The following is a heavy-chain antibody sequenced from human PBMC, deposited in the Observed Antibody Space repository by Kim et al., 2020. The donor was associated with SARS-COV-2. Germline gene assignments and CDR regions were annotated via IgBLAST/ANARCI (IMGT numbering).Heavy chain of an antibody. V-gene: IGHV3-30*04. Sequence: GGSLRLSCAASGFTFSSYAMHWVRQAPGKGLEWVAVISYDGSNKYYADSVKGRFTISRDNSKNTLYLQMNSLRAEDTAVYYCARDWREDVDTAMVGFDYWGQGTLVTVSS. CDR1: GFTFSSYA. CDR2: ISYDGSNK. D-gene: IGHD5-18*01. CDR3: ARDWREDVDTAMVGFDY. J-gene: IGHJ4*02.